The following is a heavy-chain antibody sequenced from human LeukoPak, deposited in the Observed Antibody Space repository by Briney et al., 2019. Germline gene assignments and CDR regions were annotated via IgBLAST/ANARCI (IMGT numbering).Heavy chain of an antibody. J-gene: IGHJ4*02. D-gene: IGHD6-13*01. V-gene: IGHV4-34*01. Sequence: SETLSLACAVYGGSFSGYYWSWIRQPPGKGLEWIGEINHSGSTNYNPSLKSRVTISVDTSKNQFSLKLSSVTAADTAVYYCARTGYSPLGFDYWGQGTLVTVSS. CDR2: INHSGST. CDR3: ARTGYSPLGFDY. CDR1: GGSFSGYY.